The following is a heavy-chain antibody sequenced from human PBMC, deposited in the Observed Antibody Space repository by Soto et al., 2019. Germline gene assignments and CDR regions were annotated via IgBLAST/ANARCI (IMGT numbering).Heavy chain of an antibody. CDR3: ARYNWNRNWFDP. V-gene: IGHV4-39*01. Sequence: SDTCSVAGGSISSSSYYCGRIRQPPGKGLEWIGSIYYSGSTYYNPSLKSRVTISVDTSKNQFSLKLSSVTAADTAVYYCARYNWNRNWFDPRGQGTLVTVSS. J-gene: IGHJ5*02. CDR2: IYYSGST. CDR1: GGSISSSSYY. D-gene: IGHD1-1*01.